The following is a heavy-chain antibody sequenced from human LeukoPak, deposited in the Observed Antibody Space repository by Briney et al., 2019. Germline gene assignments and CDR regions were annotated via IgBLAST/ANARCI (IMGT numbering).Heavy chain of an antibody. CDR1: GYTLTSYY. CDR2: INPTVGDT. Sequence: ATVKVSCKASGYTLTSYYMHWVRQAPGQGLEWMGIINPTVGDTIYAQKFQGRVTMTRDMSTSTVYMELSSLRSDDTAVYYCARYGFSSSWQGGWHAFDIWGQGTMVTVSS. D-gene: IGHD6-13*01. J-gene: IGHJ3*02. CDR3: ARYGFSSSWQGGWHAFDI. V-gene: IGHV1-46*01.